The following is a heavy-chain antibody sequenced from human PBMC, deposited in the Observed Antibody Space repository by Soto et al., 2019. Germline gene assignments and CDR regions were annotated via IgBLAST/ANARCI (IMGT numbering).Heavy chain of an antibody. D-gene: IGHD3-10*01. J-gene: IGHJ6*02. V-gene: IGHV1-18*01. CDR3: ASDRGAYGMGV. CDR2: ISAYNGNT. Sequence: QVQLVQSGAEVKKPGASVKVSCKASGYTFSSYGISWVRQAPGQGLEWMGWISAYNGNTNYAQNLQRRVTMTTDTSTSTAYMELRSLRCDDPAVYYRASDRGAYGMGVWGQGTTVTVSS. CDR1: GYTFSSYG.